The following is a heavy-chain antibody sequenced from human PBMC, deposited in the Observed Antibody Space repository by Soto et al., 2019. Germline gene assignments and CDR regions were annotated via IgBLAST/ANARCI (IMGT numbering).Heavy chain of an antibody. Sequence: PSETLSLTCTVYGGSISSYYWSWIRQPPGKGLEWIGYIYYSGSTNYNPSLKSRVTISVDTSKNQFSLKLSSVTAADTAVYYCARDSSADYDYIWGSYRYITAFDIWGQGTMVTVSS. CDR3: ARDSSADYDYIWGSYRYITAFDI. J-gene: IGHJ3*02. CDR2: IYYSGST. V-gene: IGHV4-59*01. CDR1: GGSISSYY. D-gene: IGHD3-16*02.